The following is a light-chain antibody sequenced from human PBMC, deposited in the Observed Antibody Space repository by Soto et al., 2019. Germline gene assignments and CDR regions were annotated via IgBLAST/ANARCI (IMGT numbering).Light chain of an antibody. Sequence: DIQMTQSPSTLSGSVGGRVTITCRASQTISSWLAWYQQKPGKAPKLLIYKASTLKSGVPSRFSGSGSGTEFTLTISRLEPEDFALYYCQQYGNSPLTFGGGTKVYIK. CDR3: QQYGNSPLT. CDR1: QTISSW. J-gene: IGKJ4*01. V-gene: IGKV1-5*03. CDR2: KAS.